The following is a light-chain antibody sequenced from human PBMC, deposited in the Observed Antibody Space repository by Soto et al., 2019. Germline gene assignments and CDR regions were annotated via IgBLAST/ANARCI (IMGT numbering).Light chain of an antibody. J-gene: IGKJ5*01. CDR3: QQRSNWPPLT. Sequence: EIVMTQSPATLSVSPGERATHSCRASESVTSSLAWYQQKPGQPPRLLIYAASTRATDVPARFSGGGSETDFTLTISSLEPEDFAVYYCQQRSNWPPLTFGQGTRLEIK. V-gene: IGKV3-11*01. CDR1: ESVTSS. CDR2: AAS.